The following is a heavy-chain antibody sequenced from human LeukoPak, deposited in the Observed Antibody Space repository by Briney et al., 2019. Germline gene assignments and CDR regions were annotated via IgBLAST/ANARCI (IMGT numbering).Heavy chain of an antibody. D-gene: IGHD5-12*01. J-gene: IGHJ6*03. V-gene: IGHV3-20*04. CDR3: ARGMVATILGFYYYYMDV. CDR1: GFTFDDYG. Sequence: GGSLRLSCAASGFTFDDYGMNWVRQAPGKGLEWVSGINWNGGNTNYADSVKGRFTISRDNARNSLYLQMNSLRAEDAALYYCARGMVATILGFYYYYMDVWGKGTMVTVSS. CDR2: INWNGGNT.